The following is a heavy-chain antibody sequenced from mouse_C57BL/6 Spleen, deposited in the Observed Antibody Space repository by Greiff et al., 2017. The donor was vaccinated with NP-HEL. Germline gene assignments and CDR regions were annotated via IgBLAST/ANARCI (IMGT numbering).Heavy chain of an antibody. V-gene: IGHV1-69*01. D-gene: IGHD3-3*01. Sequence: QVQLQQPGAELVMPGASVKLSCKASGYTFTSYWMHWVKQRPGQGLEWIGEIDPSDSYTNYNQKFKGKSTLTVDKSSSTAYMQLSSLTSEDSAVYYCGRGGGTPYAMDYWGQGTSVTVSS. J-gene: IGHJ4*01. CDR2: IDPSDSYT. CDR3: GRGGGTPYAMDY. CDR1: GYTFTSYW.